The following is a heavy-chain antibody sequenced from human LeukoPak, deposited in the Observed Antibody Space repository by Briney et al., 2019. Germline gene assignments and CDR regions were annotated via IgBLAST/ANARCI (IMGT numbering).Heavy chain of an antibody. Sequence: ASVKVFCKASGHPFTIYGISWVRQDPGQALEWMGWISAYNGNTSYAPKLQGRVTMTTDTSTSTAYMELRSLRFDDTAVYYCASPTVVRPYYFDYWGQGTLVTVSS. J-gene: IGHJ4*02. CDR1: GHPFTIYG. V-gene: IGHV1-18*01. D-gene: IGHD4-23*01. CDR2: ISAYNGNT. CDR3: ASPTVVRPYYFDY.